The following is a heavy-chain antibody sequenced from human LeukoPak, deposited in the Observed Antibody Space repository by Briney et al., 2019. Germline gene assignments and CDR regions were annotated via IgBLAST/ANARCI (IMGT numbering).Heavy chain of an antibody. CDR1: GYTFTGYY. V-gene: IGHV1-2*02. CDR2: INPNGGGR. CDR3: ARSVVVVAATFDY. J-gene: IGHJ4*02. D-gene: IGHD2-15*01. Sequence: GASVKVSCKASGYTFTGYYMHWVRQAPGQGLEWMGWINPNGGGRKYAQKFQGRVTMTRDTSISTAYMELSRLRTDDTAVYYCARSVVVVAATFDYWGQGTLVTVSS.